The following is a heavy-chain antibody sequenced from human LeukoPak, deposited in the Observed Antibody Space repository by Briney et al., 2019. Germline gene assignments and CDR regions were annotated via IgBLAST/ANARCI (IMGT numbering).Heavy chain of an antibody. CDR2: VYHSGGGNN. V-gene: IGHV4-4*02. CDR3: ARAGGSGLIDY. Sequence: SGTLSLTCAVSGGSLSTTSWWVWLRQPPGKGLEWIGEVYHSGGGNNNYNPSLKSRVTISINTSKNQFSLKLSSVTAADTAVYYCARAGGSGLIDYWGQGTLVTVSS. D-gene: IGHD6-19*01. CDR1: GGSLSTTSW. J-gene: IGHJ4*02.